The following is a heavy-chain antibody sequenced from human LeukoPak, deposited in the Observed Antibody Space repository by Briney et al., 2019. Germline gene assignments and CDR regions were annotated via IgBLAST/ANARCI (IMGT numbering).Heavy chain of an antibody. D-gene: IGHD2-2*02. J-gene: IGHJ4*02. Sequence: ASVKVSCKASGYTFIRYGVSWVRQAPGQGLEWMGWISADNGNTNYAQKFQGRVTMTRDTSISTAYMELSRLRSDDTAVYYCARDQVVVVVPAAIGAFDYWGQGTLVTVSS. CDR1: GYTFIRYG. CDR2: ISADNGNT. V-gene: IGHV1-18*01. CDR3: ARDQVVVVVPAAIGAFDY.